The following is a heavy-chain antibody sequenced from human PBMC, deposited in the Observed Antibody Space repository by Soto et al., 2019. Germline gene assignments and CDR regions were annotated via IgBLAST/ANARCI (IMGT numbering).Heavy chain of an antibody. V-gene: IGHV3-7*01. CDR2: IKQDGSEK. J-gene: IGHJ4*02. CDR1: GFTFSSYW. Sequence: GGSLRLSCAASGFTFSSYWMSWVRQAPGKGLEWVANIKQDGSEKYYVDSVKGRFTISRDNAKNSLYLQMNSLRAEDTAVYYCAREEVGAHYYYDSSGYYYWGQGTLVTVS. D-gene: IGHD3-22*01. CDR3: AREEVGAHYYYDSSGYYY.